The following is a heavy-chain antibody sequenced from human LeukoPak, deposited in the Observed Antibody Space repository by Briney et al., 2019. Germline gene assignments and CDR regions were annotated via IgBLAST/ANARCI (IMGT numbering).Heavy chain of an antibody. Sequence: GGSLRLSCAASGFTFSSYSMNWVRQAPGKGLEWVSSISSSSSYIYYADSVKGRFTISRDNAKNSLYLQMNSLRAEDTAVYYCAKGSYCSSTSCYRGLRSLFDYWGQGTLVTVSS. D-gene: IGHD2-2*02. CDR1: GFTFSSYS. J-gene: IGHJ4*02. CDR3: AKGSYCSSTSCYRGLRSLFDY. V-gene: IGHV3-21*04. CDR2: ISSSSSYI.